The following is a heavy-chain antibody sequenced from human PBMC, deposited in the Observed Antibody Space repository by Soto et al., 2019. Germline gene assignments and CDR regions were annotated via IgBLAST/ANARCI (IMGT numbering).Heavy chain of an antibody. V-gene: IGHV1-69*12. CDR3: ARDKDRQQLGGNYYYILDV. J-gene: IGHJ6*02. CDR2: IMPVFATP. CDR1: GGTFSTSA. D-gene: IGHD3-3*02. Sequence: QVQLMQSGAEVKKPGSSVKVSCKASGGTFSTSAISWVRQAPGEGLEWVGGIMPVFATPDYAQKFQGRVTLSADEPTTTAYLELTSLTTDAPAVYYCARDKDRQQLGGNYYYILDVWGQGTAITVSS.